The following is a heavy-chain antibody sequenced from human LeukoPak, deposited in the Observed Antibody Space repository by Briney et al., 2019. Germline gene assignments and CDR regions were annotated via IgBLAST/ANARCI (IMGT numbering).Heavy chain of an antibody. CDR2: IRSKTDGGTT. CDR3: TTDPPGFGYCSGGSCSSDNWFDP. CDR1: GFAFSHAW. Sequence: GGSLRLSCAASGFAFSHAWMSWVRQAPGKGLEWVGLIRSKTDGGTTDYAAPVKGRFTISRDDSKNTLYLQMNSLKTEDTAVYYCTTDPPGFGYCSGGSCSSDNWFDPWGQGTLVTVSS. V-gene: IGHV3-15*01. J-gene: IGHJ5*02. D-gene: IGHD2-15*01.